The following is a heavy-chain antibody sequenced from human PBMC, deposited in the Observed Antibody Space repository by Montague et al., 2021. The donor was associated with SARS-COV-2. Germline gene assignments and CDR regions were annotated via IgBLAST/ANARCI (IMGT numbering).Heavy chain of an antibody. J-gene: IGHJ5*02. D-gene: IGHD2-21*02. CDR3: ARAYCGGDCHVGP. CDR2: IYDSGSA. V-gene: IGHV4-59*01. Sequence: SETLSLTCTVSGGSISSYYWSWIRQPPGKGLEWIGYIYDSGSAXXXPSXKGRSAISVDTSNNQFSLRLSSVTAADTAVYYCARAYCGGDCHVGPWGQGILVTVSS. CDR1: GGSISSYY.